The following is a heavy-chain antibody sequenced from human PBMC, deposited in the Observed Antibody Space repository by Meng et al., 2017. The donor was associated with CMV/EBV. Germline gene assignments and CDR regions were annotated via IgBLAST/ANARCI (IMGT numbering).Heavy chain of an antibody. V-gene: IGHV1-69*14. D-gene: IGHD1-26*01. CDR1: GGTFSTFA. CDR2: IIPVLETA. CDR3: ARGGDSWYSDY. Sequence: QGQVGQVAAAVEKPGSSVKVSGKTSGGTFSTFASSWGRQAPGEGIEWMGGIIPVLETANYAERFQDRVTITADNSTTTAYMELSSLRADDTALYFCARGGDSWYSDYWGQGTLVTVSS. J-gene: IGHJ4*02.